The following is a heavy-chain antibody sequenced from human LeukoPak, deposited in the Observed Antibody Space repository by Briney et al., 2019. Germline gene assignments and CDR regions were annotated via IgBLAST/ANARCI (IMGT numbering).Heavy chain of an antibody. D-gene: IGHD2-15*01. Sequence: SQTLSLTCTVSGGSISSGGYYWSWIRQHPGKGLEWIGYIYYSGSTYYNPSLKSRVTISVDTSKNQFSLKLSSVTAADTAVYYCARVRGYCSGGSCSSTGYFDYWGQGTLVTVSS. J-gene: IGHJ4*02. CDR2: IYYSGST. CDR3: ARVRGYCSGGSCSSTGYFDY. V-gene: IGHV4-31*03. CDR1: GGSISSGGYY.